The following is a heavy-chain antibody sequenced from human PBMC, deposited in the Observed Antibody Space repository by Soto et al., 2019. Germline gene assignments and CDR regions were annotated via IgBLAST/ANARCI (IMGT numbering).Heavy chain of an antibody. CDR3: ARDHRYYYYYMDV. D-gene: IGHD3-16*02. CDR1: GFTFSSYG. CDR2: IWYDGSNK. Sequence: GGSLRLSCAASGFTFSSYGMHWVRQAPGKGLEWVAVIWYDGSNKYYADSVKGRFTISRDNSKNTLYLQMNSLRAEDTAVYYCARDHRYYYYYMDVWGKGPTVTVSS. V-gene: IGHV3-33*01. J-gene: IGHJ6*03.